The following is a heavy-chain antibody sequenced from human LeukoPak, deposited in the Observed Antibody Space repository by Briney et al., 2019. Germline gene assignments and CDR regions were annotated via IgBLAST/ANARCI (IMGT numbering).Heavy chain of an antibody. Sequence: PGSSVKVSCKASGGTFSSYAISWVRQAPGQGLEWMGRIIPILGIANYAQKFQGRVTITADKSTSTAYMELSSLRSEDTAVYYCARGERQWPGRHLCYFDYWGQGTLVTVSS. D-gene: IGHD6-19*01. CDR3: ARGERQWPGRHLCYFDY. CDR2: IIPILGIA. J-gene: IGHJ4*02. CDR1: GGTFSSYA. V-gene: IGHV1-69*04.